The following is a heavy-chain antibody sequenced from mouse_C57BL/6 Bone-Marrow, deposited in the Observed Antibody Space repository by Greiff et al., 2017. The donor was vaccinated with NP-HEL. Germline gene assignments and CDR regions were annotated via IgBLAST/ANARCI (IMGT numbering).Heavy chain of an antibody. CDR1: GYAFSSSW. CDR3: AAYGYDKYFDV. CDR2: IYPGDGDT. Sequence: QVQLQQSGPELVKPGASVKISCKASGYAFSSSWMNWVKQRPGKGLEWIGRIYPGDGDTNYNGKFKGKATLTADKSSSTAYMQLSSLTSEDSAVYFCAAYGYDKYFDVWGTGTTVTVSS. V-gene: IGHV1-82*01. D-gene: IGHD2-2*01. J-gene: IGHJ1*03.